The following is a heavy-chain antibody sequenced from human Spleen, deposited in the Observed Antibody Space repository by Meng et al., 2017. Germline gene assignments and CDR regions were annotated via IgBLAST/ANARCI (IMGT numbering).Heavy chain of an antibody. Sequence: ETLSLTCAVYGGSFSGYYWSWIRQPPGKALEWLAHIFSNDGKAYSTSLKSRLTISKDTSKRQVVVTMTNMDPVDTATYYCARIYYYDSSGYYDTYYYYFMDVWGQGTTVTVSS. CDR3: ARIYYYDSSGYYDTYYYYFMDV. CDR1: GGSFSGYYW. J-gene: IGHJ6*02. D-gene: IGHD3-22*01. V-gene: IGHV2-26*01. CDR2: IFSNDGK.